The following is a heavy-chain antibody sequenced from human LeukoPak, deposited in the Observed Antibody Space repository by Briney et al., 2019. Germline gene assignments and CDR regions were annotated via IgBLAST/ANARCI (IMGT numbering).Heavy chain of an antibody. J-gene: IGHJ4*02. D-gene: IGHD2-21*02. V-gene: IGHV4-34*01. CDR2: INHSGST. CDR1: GGSFSGYY. Sequence: PSETLSLTCAVYGGSFSGYYWSWIRQPPGKGLEWIGEINHSGSTNYNPSLKSRVTISVDRSKNQFSLKLSSVTAADTAVYYCARVAYCGGDCYSYYFDYWGQGTLVTVSS. CDR3: ARVAYCGGDCYSYYFDY.